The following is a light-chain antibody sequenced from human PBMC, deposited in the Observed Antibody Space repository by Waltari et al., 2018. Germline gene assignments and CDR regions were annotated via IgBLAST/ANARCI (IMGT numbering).Light chain of an antibody. CDR1: SSNAGNYNY. CDR2: DAT. CDR3: CSYAGAYTLI. Sequence: QSALTQPRSLSGSPGQSVAISCTGTSSNAGNYNYVSWYQQHPGRAPQLIIFDATKRPSGVPVRFTASKSGNTASLTICGLQTEDEADYYCCSYAGAYTLIFGGGTRLTVL. V-gene: IGLV2-11*01. J-gene: IGLJ2*01.